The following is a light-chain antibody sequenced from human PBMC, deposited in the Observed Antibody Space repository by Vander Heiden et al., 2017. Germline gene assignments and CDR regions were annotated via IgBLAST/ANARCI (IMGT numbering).Light chain of an antibody. J-gene: IGKJ1*01. V-gene: IGKV1-39*01. CDR1: QSISGH. Sequence: DIKMTQSPSSLSASVGDRVTITCRASQSISGHLTWYQQKPGKPPSLLIYAASSLQIGVPSRFSGSGSGTDFTLTISSLQPEDFATYYCHQSFSTTRTFGQGTKVEVK. CDR3: HQSFSTTRT. CDR2: AAS.